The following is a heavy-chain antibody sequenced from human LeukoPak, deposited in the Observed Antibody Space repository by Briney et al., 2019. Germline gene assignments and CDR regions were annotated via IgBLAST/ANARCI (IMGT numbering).Heavy chain of an antibody. CDR3: AKLIVGARSLFDF. J-gene: IGHJ4*02. CDR1: GXTFSSHA. Sequence: PGGSLRLSCAASGXTFSSHAVSWVRQAPGKGPEWVSTISGSGDSTNYADSVKGRFTISRDNSKNTLYLQMSSLRADDTAMYYCAKLIVGARSLFDFRGQGILVTVSS. CDR2: ISGSGDST. V-gene: IGHV3-23*01. D-gene: IGHD1-26*01.